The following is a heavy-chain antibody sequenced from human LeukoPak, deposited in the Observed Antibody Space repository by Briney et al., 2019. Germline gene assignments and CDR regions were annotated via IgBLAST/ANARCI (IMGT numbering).Heavy chain of an antibody. Sequence: NPSETLSLTCAVFGGSFTGSYWTWIRQPPGKGLEWIGEINHRETTNYNPSLKTRVTISVDTSKNQFSLRLNSVTAADTAVYYCARALTYHDVLTGYYRDYFDYWGQGILVTVSS. D-gene: IGHD3-9*01. CDR2: INHRETT. CDR1: GGSFTGSY. CDR3: ARALTYHDVLTGYYRDYFDY. J-gene: IGHJ4*02. V-gene: IGHV4-34*01.